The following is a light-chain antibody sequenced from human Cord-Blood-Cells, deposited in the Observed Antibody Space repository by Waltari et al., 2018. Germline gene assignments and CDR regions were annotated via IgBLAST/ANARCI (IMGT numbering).Light chain of an antibody. J-gene: IGLJ3*02. CDR2: EVS. V-gene: IGLV2-23*02. Sequence: QSALTQPASVSGSPGPSITISCPGTSSDVGSYNLVSLYQQHPGKAPKLMIYEVSKRPSGVSNRFSGSKSGNTASLTISGLQAEDEADYYCCSYAGSSTWVFGGGTKLTVL. CDR3: CSYAGSSTWV. CDR1: SSDVGSYNL.